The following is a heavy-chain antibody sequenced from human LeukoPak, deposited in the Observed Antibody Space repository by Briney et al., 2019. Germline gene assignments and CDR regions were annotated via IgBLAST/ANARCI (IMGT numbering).Heavy chain of an antibody. CDR3: ARGAAATGDAFDI. D-gene: IGHD6-25*01. CDR1: GGSISSGDYY. J-gene: IGHJ3*02. Sequence: SETLSLTCTVSGGSISSGDYYWSWLRQPPGKGLEWIGYIYYSGSTYYNPSLRSRVTISVDTSKNQFSLKLSSVTAADTAVYYCARGAAATGDAFDIWGQGTMVTVSS. V-gene: IGHV4-30-4*08. CDR2: IYYSGST.